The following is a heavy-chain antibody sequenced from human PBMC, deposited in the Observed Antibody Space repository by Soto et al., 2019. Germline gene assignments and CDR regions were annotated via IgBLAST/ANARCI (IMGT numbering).Heavy chain of an antibody. V-gene: IGHV3-11*01. Sequence: QAQLVESGGGLVKPGGSLRLSCAASGFSLSDYYMSWIRQAPGKGLEWVSYISRSDSKIYYADSVKGRFTVSTDNAKNSLYLQMNSLRAEDTAVYYCARDFTMTGMDVWGQGTAVTVSS. D-gene: IGHD3-3*01. J-gene: IGHJ6*02. CDR2: ISRSDSKI. CDR1: GFSLSDYY. CDR3: ARDFTMTGMDV.